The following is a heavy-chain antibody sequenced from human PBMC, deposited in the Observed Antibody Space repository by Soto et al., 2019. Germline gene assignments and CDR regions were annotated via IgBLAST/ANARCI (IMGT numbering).Heavy chain of an antibody. CDR3: ATTVVTPG. V-gene: IGHV3-30-3*01. CDR1: GFTFSSYA. Sequence: QVQPVESGGGVVQPGRSLRLSCAASGFTFSSYAMHWVRQAPGKGLEWVAVISYDGSNKYYADSVKGRFTISRDNSKNTLYLQMNSLRAEDTAVYYCATTVVTPGWGQGTLVTVSS. D-gene: IGHD4-17*01. J-gene: IGHJ4*02. CDR2: ISYDGSNK.